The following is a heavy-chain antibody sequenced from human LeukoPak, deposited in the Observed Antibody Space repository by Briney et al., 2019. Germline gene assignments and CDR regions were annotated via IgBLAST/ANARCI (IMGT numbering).Heavy chain of an antibody. V-gene: IGHV3-23*01. CDR3: AKGVRIEYNWIGSGAFDI. Sequence: GGSLRLSCAASGFTFSSYAMSWVRQAPGKGLEWVSAISGSGGSTYYADSVKGRFTISRDNSKNTLYLQMNSLRAEDTAVYYCAKGVRIEYNWIGSGAFDIWGQGTMVTVSS. J-gene: IGHJ3*02. D-gene: IGHD1-20*01. CDR1: GFTFSSYA. CDR2: ISGSGGST.